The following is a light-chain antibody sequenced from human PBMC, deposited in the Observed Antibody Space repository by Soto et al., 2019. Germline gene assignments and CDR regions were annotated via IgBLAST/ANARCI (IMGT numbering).Light chain of an antibody. V-gene: IGLV1-51*01. Sequence: QSVLTQPPSVSAAPGQKVTISCSGGSSNMGRNYVSWYQHLPGTAPKLLIFDNDKRPSGIPDRFSGSRSGTSGTLAITGLQTGDEADYYCGAWDTSLSVVVFGGGTKVTVL. CDR3: GAWDTSLSVVV. CDR1: SSNMGRNY. J-gene: IGLJ3*02. CDR2: DND.